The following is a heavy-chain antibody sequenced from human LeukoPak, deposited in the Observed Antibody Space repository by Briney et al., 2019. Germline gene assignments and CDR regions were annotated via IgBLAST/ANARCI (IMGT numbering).Heavy chain of an antibody. V-gene: IGHV1-58*02. J-gene: IGHJ4*02. CDR1: GFTFTSSA. D-gene: IGHD4-17*01. CDR2: IVVGSGNT. Sequence: ASVTVSCMASGFTFTSSAMQWVRQARGQRLEWIGWIVVGSGNTNYAQKFQERVTITRDMSTSTAYMELSSLRSEDTAVYYCAANYGDSFNFDYWGQGTLVTVSS. CDR3: AANYGDSFNFDY.